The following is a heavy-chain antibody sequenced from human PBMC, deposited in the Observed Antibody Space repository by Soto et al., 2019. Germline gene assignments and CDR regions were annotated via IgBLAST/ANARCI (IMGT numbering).Heavy chain of an antibody. CDR2: ISAYNGNT. CDR1: GYTFTSYG. CDR3: ARDNEVGATTLYYFDY. J-gene: IGHJ4*02. Sequence: ASVKVSCKASGYTFTSYGISWVRQAPGQGLEWMGWISAYNGNTKYSQKFQGRVTITRDTSASTAYMELSSLRSEDTAVYYCARDNEVGATTLYYFDYWGQGTLVTVSS. V-gene: IGHV1-18*01. D-gene: IGHD1-26*01.